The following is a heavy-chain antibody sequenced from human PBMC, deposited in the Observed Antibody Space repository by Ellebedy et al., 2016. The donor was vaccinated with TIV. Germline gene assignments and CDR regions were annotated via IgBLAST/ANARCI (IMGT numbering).Heavy chain of an antibody. V-gene: IGHV4-4*07. J-gene: IGHJ4*02. D-gene: IGHD2-2*01. Sequence: SETLSLXCTVSGGSVSSYYWDWVRQSAGKGLEWIGRIWSSGSADYNPSLQSRVAISLDSSKTQFSLELNSVTAADTAVYFCARSCSPSCWECLEYWGQGVLVTVSS. CDR3: ARSCSPSCWECLEY. CDR1: GGSVSSYY. CDR2: IWSSGSA.